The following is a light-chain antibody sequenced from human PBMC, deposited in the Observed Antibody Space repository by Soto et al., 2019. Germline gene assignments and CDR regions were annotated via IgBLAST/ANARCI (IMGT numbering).Light chain of an antibody. CDR2: GAS. Sequence: EIVMTQSPATPSLSPGERATLSCRASQRVSSNLAWYQQKPGQAPRLLISGASTRATGIPDRFSGSGSGTEFTLTISRLQSEDLAVYYCQQYNNWPWTFGQGTKVEI. V-gene: IGKV3-15*01. CDR1: QRVSSN. J-gene: IGKJ1*01. CDR3: QQYNNWPWT.